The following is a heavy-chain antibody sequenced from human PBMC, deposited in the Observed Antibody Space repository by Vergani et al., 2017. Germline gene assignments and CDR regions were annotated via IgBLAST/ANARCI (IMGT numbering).Heavy chain of an antibody. D-gene: IGHD3-22*01. CDR1: GYTFTGYY. CDR3: ARGYYYDSSGYFPFDY. Sequence: QVQLVQSGAEVKKPGASVKVSCKASGYTFTGYYMHWVRQAPGQGLEWMGWINPNSGGTNYAQKFQGRVTMTRDTSISTAYMELSRLRSDDTAVYYCARGYYYDSSGYFPFDYWGQGTLVTVSS. CDR2: INPNSGGT. V-gene: IGHV1-2*02. J-gene: IGHJ4*02.